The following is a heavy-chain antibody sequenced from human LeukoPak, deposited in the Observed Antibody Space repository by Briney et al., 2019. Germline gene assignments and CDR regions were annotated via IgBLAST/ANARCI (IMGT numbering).Heavy chain of an antibody. CDR3: ARWVITGTGDD. Sequence: KPSETLSLTCTVSGGSISSSSYYWGWIRQPPGKGLEWIGTIYYSGSTYYNPSLKSRVTISVDTSKNQFSLKLSSVTAADTAVYYCARWVITGTGDDWGQGTLVTVSS. D-gene: IGHD1-20*01. V-gene: IGHV4-39*01. CDR2: IYYSGST. CDR1: GGSISSSSYY. J-gene: IGHJ4*02.